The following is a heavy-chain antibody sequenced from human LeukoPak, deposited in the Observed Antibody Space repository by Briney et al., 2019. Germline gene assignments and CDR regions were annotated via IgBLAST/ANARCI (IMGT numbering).Heavy chain of an antibody. D-gene: IGHD3-9*01. CDR2: IDNDGTHT. CDR1: GFTLSSYW. J-gene: IGHJ6*03. Sequence: PGGSLRLSCAVSGFTLSSYWMHWVRQAPGTGPVWVSYIDNDGTHTAYADSVRGRFTVSRDNAKNMLFLQMNGLRAEDTAIYYCTRGGFDHNMDVWGKGTMVTVSS. CDR3: TRGGFDHNMDV. V-gene: IGHV3-74*01.